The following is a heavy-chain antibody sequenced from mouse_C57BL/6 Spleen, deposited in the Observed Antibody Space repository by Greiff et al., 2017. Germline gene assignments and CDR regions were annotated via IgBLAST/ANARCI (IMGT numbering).Heavy chain of an antibody. CDR3: ARRRYGGSNYFDY. D-gene: IGHD1-1*01. J-gene: IGHJ2*01. CDR2: INPNNGTT. Sequence: VQLQQSGPELVKPGASVTISCKASGYSFTDYNMNWVKQSNGKSLEWIGVINPNNGTTSYNQKFKGKATLTVDQSSSTAYMQLNSLTSEDSAVYDCARRRYGGSNYFDYWGQGTTLTVSS. CDR1: GYSFTDYN. V-gene: IGHV1-39*01.